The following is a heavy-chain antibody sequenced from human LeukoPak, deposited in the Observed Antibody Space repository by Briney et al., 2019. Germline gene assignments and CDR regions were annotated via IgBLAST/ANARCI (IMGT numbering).Heavy chain of an antibody. D-gene: IGHD5-24*01. CDR1: GYTFTGYY. Sequence: ASVKVPCKASGYTFTGYYMHWVRQAPGQGLEWMGWINPNSGGTNYAQKFQGRVTMTRDTSISTAYMELSRLRSDDTAVYYCATEEMATELYYFDYWGQGTLVTVSS. J-gene: IGHJ4*02. CDR2: INPNSGGT. CDR3: ATEEMATELYYFDY. V-gene: IGHV1-2*02.